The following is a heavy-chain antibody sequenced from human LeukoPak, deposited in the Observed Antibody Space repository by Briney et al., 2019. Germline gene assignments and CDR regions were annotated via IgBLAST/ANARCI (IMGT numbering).Heavy chain of an antibody. CDR3: AKESGRYYHY. Sequence: QPGGSLRLSCAASGFTFDDYAMHWVRHGPGKGLEWVSLITGSGGSTFYADSVKGRFTIFRDNSKNSLYLQMNSLRAEDTALYYCAKESGRYYHYWGQGTLVTVSS. J-gene: IGHJ4*02. V-gene: IGHV3-43*02. CDR1: GFTFDDYA. D-gene: IGHD1-26*01. CDR2: ITGSGGST.